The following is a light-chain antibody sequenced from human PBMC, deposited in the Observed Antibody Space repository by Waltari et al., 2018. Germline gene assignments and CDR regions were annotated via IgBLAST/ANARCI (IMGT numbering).Light chain of an antibody. Sequence: QSVLTQPPSVSGTPGQTVTIHCTGSTSTLGAGHDVHRYQHLPGTAPKLLIYGNNNRPSGVPDRFSGSKSGTSASLAITGLQADDEADYFCQSFDNMLSGGVVFGGGTKLAVL. CDR1: TSTLGAGHD. J-gene: IGLJ2*01. V-gene: IGLV1-40*01. CDR3: QSFDNMLSGGVV. CDR2: GNN.